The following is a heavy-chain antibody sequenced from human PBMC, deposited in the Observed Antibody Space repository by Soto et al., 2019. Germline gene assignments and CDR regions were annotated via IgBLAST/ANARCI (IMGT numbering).Heavy chain of an antibody. D-gene: IGHD4-17*01. CDR3: ARGLRSAFDY. CDR1: GFTFSSYA. Sequence: QVQLVESGGGVVQPGRSLRLSCAASGFTFSSYAMHWVRQAPGKGLEWVAVISYDGSNKYYADSVKGRFTISRDNSKNTLYLQMNSLRAEDTAVYYCARGLRSAFDYLGQGTLVTVSS. V-gene: IGHV3-30-3*01. J-gene: IGHJ4*02. CDR2: ISYDGSNK.